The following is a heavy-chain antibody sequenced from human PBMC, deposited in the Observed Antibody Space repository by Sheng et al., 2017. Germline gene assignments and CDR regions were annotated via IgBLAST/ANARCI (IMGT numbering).Heavy chain of an antibody. CDR2: IIPILRKT. CDR3: ARDIGAQPDY. D-gene: IGHD1-1*01. Sequence: QVRLVQSGAEVKKTGSSVKVSCKSSGGTFSSYTVTWVRQAPGQGLECMGRIIPILRKTNYAQKFQGRITITADKSTSTAYMELSSLTFDDTAVYYCARDIGAQPDYWGQGTRVTVSS. CDR1: GGTFSSYT. J-gene: IGHJ4*02. V-gene: IGHV1-69*08.